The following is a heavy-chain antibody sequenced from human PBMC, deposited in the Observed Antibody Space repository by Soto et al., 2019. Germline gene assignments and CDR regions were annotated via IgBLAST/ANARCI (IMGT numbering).Heavy chain of an antibody. Sequence: SETLSLTCTVSGGSISSSSYYWGWIRQPPGKGLEWIGSIYYSGSTYYNPSLKSRVTISVDTSKNQFSLKLSSVTAADTAVYYCARHGSRIAARPGYFDYWGQGTLVTVSS. V-gene: IGHV4-39*01. J-gene: IGHJ4*02. CDR3: ARHGSRIAARPGYFDY. CDR2: IYYSGST. D-gene: IGHD6-6*01. CDR1: GGSISSSSYY.